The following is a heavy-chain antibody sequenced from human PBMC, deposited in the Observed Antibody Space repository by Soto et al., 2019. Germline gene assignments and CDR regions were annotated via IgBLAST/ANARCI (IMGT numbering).Heavy chain of an antibody. V-gene: IGHV3-30*18. CDR1: GFTFSSYC. Sequence: GGSLRLSSAASGFTFSSYCVHWVSQAPGKGLEWVAVISYDGSNKYYADSVKGRFTISRDNSKNTLYLQMNSLRAEDTAVYYCAKDPGYGDYFDYWGQGTLVTVSS. D-gene: IGHD4-17*01. CDR2: ISYDGSNK. J-gene: IGHJ4*02. CDR3: AKDPGYGDYFDY.